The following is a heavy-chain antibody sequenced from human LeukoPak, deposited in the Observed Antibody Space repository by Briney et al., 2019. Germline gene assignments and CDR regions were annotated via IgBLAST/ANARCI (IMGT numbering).Heavy chain of an antibody. Sequence: GGSLRLSCAASGFTFSSYAMHWVRQAPGKGLEWVTIISYDGTNKYYADSVKGRFTISRDNSKNTLYLQMNSLRAEDTAVYYCARDRGIVGATTDSYFDYWGQGTLVTVSS. CDR3: ARDRGIVGATTDSYFDY. J-gene: IGHJ4*02. CDR1: GFTFSSYA. CDR2: ISYDGTNK. D-gene: IGHD1-26*01. V-gene: IGHV3-30*04.